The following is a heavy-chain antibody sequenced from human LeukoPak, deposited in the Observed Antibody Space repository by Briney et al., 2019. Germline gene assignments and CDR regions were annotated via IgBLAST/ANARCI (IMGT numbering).Heavy chain of an antibody. Sequence: ASVKVSCKASGSNFTGFYINWVRQTPGQGLEWMGRINFNRGVTNYGSKFRGRVTMTSDTSINTAYTELSSLQSDDTAVYYCAGARPSAVVVITNWFDPWGQGTLVTVSS. V-gene: IGHV1-2*06. CDR2: INFNRGVT. J-gene: IGHJ5*02. D-gene: IGHD2-21*01. CDR1: GSNFTGFY. CDR3: AGARPSAVVVITNWFDP.